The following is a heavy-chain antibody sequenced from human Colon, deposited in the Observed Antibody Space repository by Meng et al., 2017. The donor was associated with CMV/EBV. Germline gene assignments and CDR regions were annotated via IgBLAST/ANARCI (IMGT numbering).Heavy chain of an antibody. Sequence: GESLKISCAASGFTFSDYYITWIRQAPGKGLEWVSYISASGSAIYYADSVKGRFTISRDNAKNSLYLQMNSLRAEDTAVYYCSREGRFLEWLPSYYYYGIDVWGQGTTVTVSS. CDR1: GFTFSDYY. CDR3: SREGRFLEWLPSYYYYGIDV. J-gene: IGHJ6*02. D-gene: IGHD3-3*01. V-gene: IGHV3-11*01. CDR2: ISASGSAI.